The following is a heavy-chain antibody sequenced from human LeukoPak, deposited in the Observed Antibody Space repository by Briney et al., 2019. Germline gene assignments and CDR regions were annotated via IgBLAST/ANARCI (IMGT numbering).Heavy chain of an antibody. CDR2: FTSGSRSI. CDR3: ARGDSGSYLFDY. CDR1: GFTFSSYS. J-gene: IGHJ4*02. V-gene: IGHV3-21*01. D-gene: IGHD1-26*01. Sequence: PGGSLRLSCAASGFTFSSYSMTWVRQAPGKGLEWASSFTSGSRSIYYADSVKGRFTISRDNAKNSLYLQMNSLRAEDTAVYYCARGDSGSYLFDYWGQGTLVTVSS.